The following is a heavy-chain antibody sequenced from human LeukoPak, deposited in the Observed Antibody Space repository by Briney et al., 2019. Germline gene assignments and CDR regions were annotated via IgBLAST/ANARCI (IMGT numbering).Heavy chain of an antibody. CDR2: IYTSGST. D-gene: IGHD6-19*01. V-gene: IGHV4-4*08. CDR1: GGSISTFY. Sequence: KTSETLSLTCTVSGGSISTFYWSWIRQPPGKGLEWIGRIYTSGSTNYNPSLKSRVTISVDTSKNQFSLKLSSVTAADTAVYYCARDPAVAGISFDYWGQGTLVTVSS. CDR3: ARDPAVAGISFDY. J-gene: IGHJ4*02.